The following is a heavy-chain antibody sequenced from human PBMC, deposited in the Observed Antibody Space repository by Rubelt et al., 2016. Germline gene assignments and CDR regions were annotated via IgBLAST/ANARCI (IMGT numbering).Heavy chain of an antibody. Sequence: QVQLQQWGAGLLKPSETLSLTCAVYGGSFSGYYWSWIRQPPGKGLEWIGEIKHSGSTTYNPSPKSRVTISVGTSKNQFSLKLSSVTAADTAVYYCARVLFYYYDSSGGDAFDIWGQGTMVTVSS. CDR1: GGSFSGYY. CDR2: IKHSGST. D-gene: IGHD3-22*01. V-gene: IGHV4-34*01. CDR3: ARVLFYYYDSSGGDAFDI. J-gene: IGHJ3*02.